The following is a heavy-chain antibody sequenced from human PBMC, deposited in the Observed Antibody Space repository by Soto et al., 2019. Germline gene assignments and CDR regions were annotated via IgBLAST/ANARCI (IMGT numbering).Heavy chain of an antibody. Sequence: GGSLRLSCVASGFTVSRFAMSWVRQAPGKGLEWVSGISGTGGAAYYADSVKGRFTISRDNSKNTLYLQMDSLRADDTAVYYCAKVGSEGGYYYNYMDVWGKGTTVTVSS. D-gene: IGHD6-19*01. CDR2: ISGTGGAA. V-gene: IGHV3-23*01. CDR3: AKVGSEGGYYYNYMDV. J-gene: IGHJ6*03. CDR1: GFTVSRFA.